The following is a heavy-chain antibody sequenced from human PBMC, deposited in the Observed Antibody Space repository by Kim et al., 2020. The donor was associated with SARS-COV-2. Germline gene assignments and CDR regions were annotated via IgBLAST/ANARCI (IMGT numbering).Heavy chain of an antibody. Sequence: SETLSLTCTVSGGSISSTSDYWGWIRHPPGKGLEWIGSIYYSGSTYYIPSLKSRVTVSVDTSKNQFSLKLSSVTAADTAVYYCARHGNYYDGSGYYPIYYYGMDVWGQGTTVTVSS. J-gene: IGHJ6*02. D-gene: IGHD3-22*01. CDR1: GGSISSTSDY. V-gene: IGHV4-39*01. CDR3: ARHGNYYDGSGYYPIYYYGMDV. CDR2: IYYSGST.